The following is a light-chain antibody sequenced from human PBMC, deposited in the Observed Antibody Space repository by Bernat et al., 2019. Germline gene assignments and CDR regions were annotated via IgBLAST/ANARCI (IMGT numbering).Light chain of an antibody. CDR1: QRFLYN. Sequence: IVMTQSPATLSLSPGERATLSCRASQRFLYNLAWYQQKPGRAPRLLICDTSTRATGVPARFSGSRSGAEFTLTISSLQSEDFAVYYCHQYNNWPQTFGQGTKVEI. CDR3: HQYNNWPQT. CDR2: DTS. V-gene: IGKV3-15*01. J-gene: IGKJ1*01.